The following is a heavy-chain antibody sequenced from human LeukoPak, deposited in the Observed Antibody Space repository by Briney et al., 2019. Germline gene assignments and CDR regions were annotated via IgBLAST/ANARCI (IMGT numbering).Heavy chain of an antibody. CDR1: GYTFTSYD. Sequence: ASAKVSCKASGYTFTSYDINWVRQATGQGLEWMGWMNPNSGNTGYAQKFRGRVTMTRNTSISTAYMELSSLRSEDTAVYYCARGRLWYQLPTDWGQGTLVTVSS. D-gene: IGHD2-2*01. CDR2: MNPNSGNT. CDR3: ARGRLWYQLPTD. J-gene: IGHJ4*02. V-gene: IGHV1-8*01.